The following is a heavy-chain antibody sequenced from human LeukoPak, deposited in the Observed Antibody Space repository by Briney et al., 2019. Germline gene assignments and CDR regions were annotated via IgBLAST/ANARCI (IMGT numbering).Heavy chain of an antibody. V-gene: IGHV3-7*03. Sequence: PGGSLRLSCAASGFTFSSYWMSWVRQAPGKGLGWVANIKQDGSEKYYVDSAKGRFTISRDNAKNSLYLQMNSLRAEDTAVYYCARDCSSGCFDYWGQGTLVTVSS. CDR3: ARDCSSGCFDY. J-gene: IGHJ4*02. D-gene: IGHD6-19*01. CDR2: IKQDGSEK. CDR1: GFTFSSYW.